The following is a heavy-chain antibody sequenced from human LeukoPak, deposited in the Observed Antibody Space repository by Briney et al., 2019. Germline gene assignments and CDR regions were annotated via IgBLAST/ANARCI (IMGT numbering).Heavy chain of an antibody. CDR3: AISPGRTMIVVRDSYFDY. D-gene: IGHD3-22*01. CDR2: ISGSGGST. J-gene: IGHJ4*02. Sequence: PGGSLRLSCAASGFTFSSYAMSWARQAPGKGLEWVSAISGSGGSTYYAVSVKGRFTISRDNSKNTLYLQMNSLRAEDTAVYYCAISPGRTMIVVRDSYFDYWGQGTLVTVSS. CDR1: GFTFSSYA. V-gene: IGHV3-23*01.